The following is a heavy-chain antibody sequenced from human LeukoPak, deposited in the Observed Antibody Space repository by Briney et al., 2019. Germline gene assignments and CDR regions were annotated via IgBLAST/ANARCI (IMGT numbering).Heavy chain of an antibody. D-gene: IGHD6-13*01. V-gene: IGHV4-39*01. CDR3: ARHSDGREAVPGTYYSHAMDV. CDR2: IYYSGDT. J-gene: IGHJ6*02. Sequence: SGTLSLTCTVSGGSISNSYYWGWIRQPPGGGQEWIGSIYYSGDTYYNPSLKSRVTVSMDTSKNQVSLRLSSVTAADTAVYYCARHSDGREAVPGTYYSHAMDVWGQGTTVTVSS. CDR1: GGSISNSYY.